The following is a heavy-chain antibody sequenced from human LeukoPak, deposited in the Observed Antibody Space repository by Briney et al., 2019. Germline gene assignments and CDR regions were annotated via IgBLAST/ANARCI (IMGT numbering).Heavy chain of an antibody. CDR2: IYYSGST. D-gene: IGHD2-2*02. CDR1: GGSISSGDYY. J-gene: IGHJ6*02. V-gene: IGHV4-30-4*01. CDR3: ARDTPRLRAGIVVVPAAIGYGMDV. Sequence: SETLSLTCTVPGGSISSGDYYWSWIRQPPGKGLEWIGYIYYSGSTYYNPSLKSRVTISVDTSKNQFSLKLSSVTAADTAVYYCARDTPRLRAGIVVVPAAIGYGMDVWGQGTTVTVSS.